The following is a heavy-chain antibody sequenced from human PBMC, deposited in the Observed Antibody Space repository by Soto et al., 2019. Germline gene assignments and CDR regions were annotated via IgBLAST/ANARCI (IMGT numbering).Heavy chain of an antibody. CDR3: ARVNDFWTGYYSTNWFGP. J-gene: IGHJ5*02. CDR1: GGSISSYY. CDR2: IYYSGST. Sequence: PSETLSLTCTVSGGSISSYYWTWIRQPPGKGLEWIGYIYYSGSTNHNPSLKSRVTISVDTSKNQFSLKLSSVTAAGTAVYYCARVNDFWTGYYSTNWFGPWGQGTQVTVSS. V-gene: IGHV4-59*01. D-gene: IGHD3-3*01.